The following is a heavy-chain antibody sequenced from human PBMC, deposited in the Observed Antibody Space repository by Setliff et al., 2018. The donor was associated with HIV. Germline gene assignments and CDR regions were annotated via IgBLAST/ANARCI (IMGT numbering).Heavy chain of an antibody. CDR2: INVVNGNI. V-gene: IGHV1-3*01. J-gene: IGHJ4*02. CDR3: ARAHLTGTTVGLADY. D-gene: IGHD1-7*01. Sequence: ASVKVSCKASGYTFTDYAMHWVRQAPGQRLEWVGWINVVNGNIKYSQKFQGRVTIIRDTSASTAYMELSSLRSEDTAVYYCARAHLTGTTVGLADYWGQGTLVTVFS. CDR1: GYTFTDYA.